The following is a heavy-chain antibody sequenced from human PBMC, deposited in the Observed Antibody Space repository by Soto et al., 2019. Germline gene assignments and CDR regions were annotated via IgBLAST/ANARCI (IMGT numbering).Heavy chain of an antibody. CDR3: ASITIFGVVTTIDP. Sequence: QVQLQQWGAGLLKPSETLSLTCAVYGGSFSGYYWSWIRKHPGKGLEWIGEINHSGSTNYNPSLKSRVTISVDTSKNQFSLKLSSVTAADTDVYYCASITIFGVVTTIDPWGQGTLVTVSS. V-gene: IGHV4-34*01. J-gene: IGHJ5*02. D-gene: IGHD3-3*01. CDR2: INHSGST. CDR1: GGSFSGYY.